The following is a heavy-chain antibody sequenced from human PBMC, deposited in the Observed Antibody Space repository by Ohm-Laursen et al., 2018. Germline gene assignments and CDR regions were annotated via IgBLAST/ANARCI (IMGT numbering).Heavy chain of an antibody. Sequence: SSVKVSCKASGYTFTSYDINWVRQATGQGLEWMGWMNPNRGNTGYAQKFQGRTTMTSNTSINTAYMELSRLRSEDTAVYYCARMGPQQPHWYFDLWGRGTLVTVSS. CDR2: MNPNRGNT. J-gene: IGHJ2*01. V-gene: IGHV1-8*01. D-gene: IGHD1/OR15-1a*01. CDR1: GYTFTSYD. CDR3: ARMGPQQPHWYFDL.